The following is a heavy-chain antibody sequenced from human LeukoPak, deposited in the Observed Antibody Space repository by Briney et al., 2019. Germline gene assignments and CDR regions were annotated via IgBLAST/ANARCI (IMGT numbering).Heavy chain of an antibody. J-gene: IGHJ4*02. CDR1: GGSFSGYY. CDR3: ATLFPFDY. CDR2: INHSGST. Sequence: PSETLSLTCAVYGGSFSGYYWSWIRQPPGKGLEWIGEINHSGSTNYNPSLKSRVTISVDTFKNQFSLKLNSVTAADTAVYYCATLFPFDYWGQGTLVTVSS. V-gene: IGHV4-34*01. D-gene: IGHD2-21*01.